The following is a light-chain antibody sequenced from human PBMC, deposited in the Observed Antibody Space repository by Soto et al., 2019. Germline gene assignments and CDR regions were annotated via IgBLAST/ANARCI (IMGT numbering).Light chain of an antibody. CDR2: WAS. CDR3: QQYYTTPIT. CDR1: QSVLHSSNNKNY. Sequence: DIVMTQSPDSLTVSLGERATINCKSSQSVLHSSNNKNYLAWYQQKPGQPPKLLICWASTRESGLPDRFSGSGSGTDFTLTISSLQAEDVAVYYCQQYYTTPITFGQGTRLEIK. J-gene: IGKJ5*01. V-gene: IGKV4-1*01.